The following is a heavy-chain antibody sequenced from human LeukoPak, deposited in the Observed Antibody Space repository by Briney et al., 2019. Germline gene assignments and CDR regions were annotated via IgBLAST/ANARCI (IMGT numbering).Heavy chain of an antibody. V-gene: IGHV3-30*18. Sequence: GGSLRLSCAASGFTFSTYGMHWVRQAPGKGLEWVTLFSSDGYTTYYADSVKGRFTISRDNSQNTLYLQMNSLRAEDAAVYYCAKSGGSYFSTLDSWGQGTLVTVSS. CDR1: GFTFSTYG. D-gene: IGHD1-26*01. J-gene: IGHJ4*02. CDR3: AKSGGSYFSTLDS. CDR2: FSSDGYTT.